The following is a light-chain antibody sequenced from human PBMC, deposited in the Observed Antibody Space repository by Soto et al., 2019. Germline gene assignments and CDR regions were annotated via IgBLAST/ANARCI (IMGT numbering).Light chain of an antibody. CDR2: GAS. CDR3: RQYNTSPWRT. V-gene: IGKV3-15*01. J-gene: IGKJ1*01. CDR1: QSVSSN. Sequence: EIVMAQSPATLSVSTGERATLSCRASQSVSSNLAWYQQKPGQAPRLLIYGASTRATGIPARFSGSGSGTEFTLTISSLQSEDFAVYYWRQYNTSPWRTFGQG.